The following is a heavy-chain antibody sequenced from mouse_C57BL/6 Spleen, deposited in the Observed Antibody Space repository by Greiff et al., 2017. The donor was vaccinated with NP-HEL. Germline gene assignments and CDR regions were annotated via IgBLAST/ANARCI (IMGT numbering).Heavy chain of an antibody. CDR3: ARPLLRNWYFDV. Sequence: EVQLQQSGPELVKPGASVKISCKASGYTFTDYYMNWVKQSHGKSLEWIGDINPNNGGTSYNQKFKGKATLTVDKSSSTAYMELRSLTSEDSAVYYCARPLLRNWYFDVWGTGTTVTVSS. D-gene: IGHD6-1*01. CDR1: GYTFTDYY. CDR2: INPNNGGT. J-gene: IGHJ1*03. V-gene: IGHV1-26*01.